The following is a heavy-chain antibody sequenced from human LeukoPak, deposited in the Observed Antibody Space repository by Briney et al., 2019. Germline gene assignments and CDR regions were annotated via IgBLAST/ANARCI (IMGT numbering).Heavy chain of an antibody. CDR2: ISGAATHT. J-gene: IGHJ4*02. Sequence: GGSLRLSCAASGFTFSGSAMSWVRQAPGKGLEWVSAISGAATHTYYADSMKGRFTISRDNSKNTLYLQMSGLRAEDTAVSYCANHKDYGATSIHYWGQGSLVTVSS. CDR1: GFTFSGSA. CDR3: ANHKDYGATSIHY. D-gene: IGHD4-17*01. V-gene: IGHV3-23*01.